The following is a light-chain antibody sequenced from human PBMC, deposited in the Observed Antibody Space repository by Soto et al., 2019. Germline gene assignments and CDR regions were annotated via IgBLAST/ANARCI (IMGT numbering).Light chain of an antibody. CDR3: QQYSTYWS. Sequence: DIQMTQSPSTLSESVGDRVTITCRASESISNWLAWFQQKPGKAPKLLIHKTSSLESGVPSRFSGSGSGTEFTLTISSLQPDDFATYFCQQYSTYWSFGQGTKVEIK. J-gene: IGKJ1*01. CDR2: KTS. V-gene: IGKV1-5*03. CDR1: ESISNW.